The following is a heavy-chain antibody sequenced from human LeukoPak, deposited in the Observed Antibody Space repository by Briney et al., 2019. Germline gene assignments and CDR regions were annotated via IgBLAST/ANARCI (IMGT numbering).Heavy chain of an antibody. V-gene: IGHV4-34*01. CDR1: GGSFSGYY. CDR3: ARIPSGYCTNGVCQNWFDP. D-gene: IGHD2-8*01. J-gene: IGHJ5*02. Sequence: PSETLSLTCAVYGGSFSGYYWSWILQPPGKGLEWIGEINHSGSTNYNPSLKSRVTISVDTSKNQFSLKLSSVTAADTAVYYCARIPSGYCTNGVCQNWFDPWGQGTLVTVSS. CDR2: INHSGST.